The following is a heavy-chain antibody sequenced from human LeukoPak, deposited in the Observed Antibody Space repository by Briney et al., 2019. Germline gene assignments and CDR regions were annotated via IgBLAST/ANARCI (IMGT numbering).Heavy chain of an antibody. CDR2: ISSSSTYI. Sequence: NSGGSLRLSCAASGFTFSSYSMNWVRQTPGKGLEWVSCISSSSTYIYYADSVKGRFTISRDNAKNSLYLQINSLRTEDTAVYYCARAKLLTPPDYWGQGTLVTVSS. CDR1: GFTFSSYS. V-gene: IGHV3-21*01. J-gene: IGHJ4*02. CDR3: ARAKLLTPPDY. D-gene: IGHD2-8*02.